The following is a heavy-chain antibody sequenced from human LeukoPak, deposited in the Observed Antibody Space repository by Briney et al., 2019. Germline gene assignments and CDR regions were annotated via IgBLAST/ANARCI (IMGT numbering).Heavy chain of an antibody. D-gene: IGHD2-2*01. CDR1: GFTFKNYA. CDR2: INNSGST. Sequence: GSLRLSCATSGFTFKNYAMNWVRQPPGKGLEWIGEINNSGSTNYNPSLKSRVTISVDTSKNQFSLKVSSVTAADTAVYYCARGRTGYHLLPTKKDSDYYYMDVWGKGTTVTVSS. J-gene: IGHJ6*03. CDR3: ARGRTGYHLLPTKKDSDYYYMDV. V-gene: IGHV4-34*01.